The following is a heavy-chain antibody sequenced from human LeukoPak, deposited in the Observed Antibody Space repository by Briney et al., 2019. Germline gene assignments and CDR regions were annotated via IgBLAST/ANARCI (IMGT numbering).Heavy chain of an antibody. CDR3: AKSLYPHYYDSSGYFLDY. V-gene: IGHV3-23*01. J-gene: IGHJ4*02. D-gene: IGHD3-22*01. CDR1: GFTFSSYA. Sequence: GGSLRLSCAASGFTFSSYAMSWVRQAPGKGLEWVSAISGSGGSTYYADSVKGRFTISGDNSKNTLYLQMNSLRAEDTAVYYCAKSLYPHYYDSSGYFLDYWGQGTLVTVSS. CDR2: ISGSGGST.